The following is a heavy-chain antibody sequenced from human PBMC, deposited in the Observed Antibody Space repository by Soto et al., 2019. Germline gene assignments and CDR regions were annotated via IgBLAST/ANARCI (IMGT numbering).Heavy chain of an antibody. CDR3: ARVGFGYYDSSGYYPAEDFQH. CDR1: GGSISTYY. D-gene: IGHD3-22*01. CDR2: IDYSGST. Sequence: SETLSLTCTVSGGSISTYYWSWIRQSPGKRLEWIGYIDYSGSTTYSPSLKSRITILVDTSKNQFSLKLTSVTAADTAVYYCARVGFGYYDSSGYYPAEDFQHWGQGTLVTVPQ. V-gene: IGHV4-59*01. J-gene: IGHJ1*01.